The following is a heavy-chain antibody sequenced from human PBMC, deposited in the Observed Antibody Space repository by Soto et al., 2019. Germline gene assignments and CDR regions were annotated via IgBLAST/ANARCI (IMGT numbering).Heavy chain of an antibody. CDR2: IYHSGST. CDR1: GGSISSGGYS. CDR3: ARIRSSGFLGDLYYFDY. D-gene: IGHD3-16*01. V-gene: IGHV4-30-2*01. J-gene: IGHJ4*02. Sequence: QLQLQESGSRLVKPSQTLSLTCAVSGGSISSGGYSWSWIRQPPGKGLEWIGYIYHSGSTYYNPSLKSRVTISVDRSKNQFSLKLSSVTAADTAVYYCARIRSSGFLGDLYYFDYWGQGTLVTVSS.